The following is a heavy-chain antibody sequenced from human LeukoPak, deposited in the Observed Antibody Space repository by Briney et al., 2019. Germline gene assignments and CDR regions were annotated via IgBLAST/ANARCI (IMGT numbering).Heavy chain of an antibody. CDR2: ISAYNGNT. Sequence: ASVKDSCKASGYTVTTNFIHWVRQAPGQGLEWMGWISAYNGNTNYAQKLQGRVTMTTDTSTSTAYMELRSLRSDDTAVYYCARMSPTGYPNPDYWGQGTLVTVSS. J-gene: IGHJ4*02. V-gene: IGHV1-18*04. CDR1: GYTVTTNF. D-gene: IGHD3-9*01. CDR3: ARMSPTGYPNPDY.